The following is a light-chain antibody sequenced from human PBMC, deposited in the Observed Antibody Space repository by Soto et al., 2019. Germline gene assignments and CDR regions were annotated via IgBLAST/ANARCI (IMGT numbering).Light chain of an antibody. Sequence: EIVMTQSPATLSASPGERATLSCRASQSVSSNLAWYQQKPGQAPRLLIYAASTRATGFPARFSGSGSGTEFTLTISSLQSEDFAVYYCQQYHNWKTFGQGTKVEIK. CDR1: QSVSSN. CDR2: AAS. V-gene: IGKV3-15*01. J-gene: IGKJ1*01. CDR3: QQYHNWKT.